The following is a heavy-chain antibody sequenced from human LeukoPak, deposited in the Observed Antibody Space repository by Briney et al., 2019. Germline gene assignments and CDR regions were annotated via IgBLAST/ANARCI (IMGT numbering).Heavy chain of an antibody. Sequence: GGSLRLSCAASGFTFSSYGMHWVRQAPGKGLEWVAFIRYDGSNKYYADSVKGRFTISRDNSKNTLYLQMNSLRAEDTAVYYCAKDLGSNWYSSGWYLVGFEGQHWGQGTLVTVSS. CDR1: GFTFSSYG. CDR2: IRYDGSNK. V-gene: IGHV3-30*02. J-gene: IGHJ1*01. CDR3: AKDLGSNWYSSGWYLVGFEGQH. D-gene: IGHD6-19*01.